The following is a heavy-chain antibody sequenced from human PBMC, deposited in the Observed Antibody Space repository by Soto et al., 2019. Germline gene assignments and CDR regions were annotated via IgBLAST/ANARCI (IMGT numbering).Heavy chain of an antibody. CDR3: ALKIGAMTTVTDFDY. CDR1: GGTFSSYA. J-gene: IGHJ4*02. V-gene: IGHV1-69*13. Sequence: GASVKVSCTASGGTFSSYAISWVRQAPGQGLEWMGGIIPIFGTANYAQKFQGRVTITADESTSTAYMELSSLRSEDTAVYYCALKIGAMTTVTDFDYWGQGTLVTVSS. D-gene: IGHD4-17*01. CDR2: IIPIFGTA.